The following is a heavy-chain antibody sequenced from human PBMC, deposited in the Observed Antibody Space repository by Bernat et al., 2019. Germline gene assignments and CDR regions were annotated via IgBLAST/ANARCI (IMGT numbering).Heavy chain of an antibody. CDR1: GGSFSGYY. D-gene: IGHD5-18*01. V-gene: IGHV4-34*01. J-gene: IGHJ4*02. CDR2: INHSGST. CDR3: ARGDPIRLWF. Sequence: QVQLQQWGAGLLKPSETLSLTCAVYGGSFSGYYWSWIRQPPGKGLEWIGEINHSGSTNYNPSLKSRVTISVDTSKNQFSLKLSSVTAADTAVYYCARGDPIRLWFGGQGTLVTVSS.